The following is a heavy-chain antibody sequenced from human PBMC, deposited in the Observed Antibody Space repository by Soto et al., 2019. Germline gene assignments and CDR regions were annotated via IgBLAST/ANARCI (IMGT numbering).Heavy chain of an antibody. CDR1: GFTFSDYG. CDR2: IWSDGIQK. V-gene: IGHV3-33*01. CDR3: VRGGKIAGAFDI. J-gene: IGHJ3*02. Sequence: QVQLVESGGGVVQPGRSLRLSCTTSGFTFSDYGMHWVRQAPGKGLEWVAVIWSDGIQKYYPDSVKGRFTISRDNSENTLYLQMNSLTVEDTAVYYCVRGGKIAGAFDIWGQGTTVTVS. D-gene: IGHD2-21*01.